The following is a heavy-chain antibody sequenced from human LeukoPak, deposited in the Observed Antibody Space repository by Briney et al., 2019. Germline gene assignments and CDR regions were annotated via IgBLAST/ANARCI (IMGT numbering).Heavy chain of an antibody. CDR1: GASISTHY. J-gene: IGHJ4*02. Sequence: PSETLSLTCTVSGASISTHYWSWLRQPPGEELEWIAYLRDTESTKDNPSLKSRVALSADTSKNQFSLRLTSVTAADTAIYYCATLKRGSVFGYFNFWGQGLLVTVSS. CDR3: ATLKRGSVFGYFNF. V-gene: IGHV4-59*11. D-gene: IGHD3-3*01. CDR2: LRDTEST.